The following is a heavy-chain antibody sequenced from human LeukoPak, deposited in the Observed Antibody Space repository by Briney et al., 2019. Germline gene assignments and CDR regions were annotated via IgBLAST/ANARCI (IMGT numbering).Heavy chain of an antibody. V-gene: IGHV3-15*01. D-gene: IGHD3-22*01. Sequence: GGSLRLSCAASGFTFSNAWMNWVRQAPGKGLEWVGRIKSKTDGGTIDYAAPVKGRFTISRDDSKNTLYPQMNSLKTEDTAVYYCTTQTYYYDSSGYSTTWYFDYWGQGTLVTVSS. CDR1: GFTFSNAW. J-gene: IGHJ4*02. CDR2: IKSKTDGGTI. CDR3: TTQTYYYDSSGYSTTWYFDY.